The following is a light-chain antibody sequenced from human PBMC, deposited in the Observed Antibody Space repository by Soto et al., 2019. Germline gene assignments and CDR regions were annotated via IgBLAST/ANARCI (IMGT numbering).Light chain of an antibody. CDR1: SGDVGSYFL. CDR2: EGN. CDR3: CSFAGSSTLV. J-gene: IGLJ3*02. V-gene: IGLV2-23*01. Sequence: QSALTQPASVSGSPGQSITIACTGSSGDVGSYFLVSWYQQHPGKAPKLTIYEGNKRPSGVSIRFSGSKSGNTASLTISGLQAEDEADYYCCSFAGSSTLVFGGGTKLTVL.